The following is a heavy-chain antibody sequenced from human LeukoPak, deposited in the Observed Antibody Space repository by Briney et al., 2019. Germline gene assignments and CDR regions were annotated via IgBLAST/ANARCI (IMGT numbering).Heavy chain of an antibody. V-gene: IGHV3-74*01. CDR1: GFTFRSYW. Sequence: GGSLRLSCAASGFTFRSYWMHWVRQAPGKGLVWVSRINPDGGGGNYADSERGRFTISRDNAKSTLYLQMNSLRAEDTAVYYCANLQRGTNYWGQGTLVTVSS. CDR2: INPDGGGG. J-gene: IGHJ4*02. D-gene: IGHD4-11*01. CDR3: ANLQRGTNY.